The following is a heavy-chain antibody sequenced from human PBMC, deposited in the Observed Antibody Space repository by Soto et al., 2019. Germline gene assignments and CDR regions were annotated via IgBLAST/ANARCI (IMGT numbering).Heavy chain of an antibody. CDR3: ARGGALAGANFDY. V-gene: IGHV3-74*01. D-gene: IGHD6-19*01. CDR1: GFNFRTYY. CDR2: IKNDGSGT. Sequence: PGGSLRLSCAASGFNFRTYYMHWLRQVPEEGPMWISRIKNDGSGTAYADSVKGRFTISRDNAKNTLYLQMNSLTAEDTAVYYCARGGALAGANFDYWGQGTLVTVSS. J-gene: IGHJ4*02.